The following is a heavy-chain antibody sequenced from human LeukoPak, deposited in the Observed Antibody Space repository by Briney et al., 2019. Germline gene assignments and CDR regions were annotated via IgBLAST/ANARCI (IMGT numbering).Heavy chain of an antibody. J-gene: IGHJ4*02. Sequence: GGSLRLSCAASGFSFSSYWMSWVRQAPGKGLEWVANIKQDGSEEYYVGSVKSRLTISRDNAKNSLYLQMNSLRAEDTAVYYCARGRYYSDTSGPYYFDSWGQGTLVTVSS. CDR2: IKQDGSEE. D-gene: IGHD3-22*01. CDR3: ARGRYYSDTSGPYYFDS. V-gene: IGHV3-7*04. CDR1: GFSFSSYW.